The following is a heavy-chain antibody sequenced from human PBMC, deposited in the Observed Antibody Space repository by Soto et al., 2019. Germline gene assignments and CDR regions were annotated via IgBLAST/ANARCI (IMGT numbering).Heavy chain of an antibody. CDR2: INAGNGNT. J-gene: IGHJ4*02. CDR3: GRDLGGWTDY. V-gene: IGHV1-3*01. CDR1: GYTFTSYA. D-gene: IGHD6-19*01. Sequence: QVQLVQSGAEVKKPGASVKVSCKASGYTFTSYAMQWVRQAPGQRLEWMGWINAGNGNTKYSQKFKGRVTITSDTSASTDYMELSSLRSEDTAVYYCGRDLGGWTDYWGQGTLVTVSS.